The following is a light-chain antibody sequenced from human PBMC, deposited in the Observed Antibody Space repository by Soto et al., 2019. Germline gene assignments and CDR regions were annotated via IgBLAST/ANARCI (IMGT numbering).Light chain of an antibody. CDR3: QQYGSSRRWT. CDR2: GAS. J-gene: IGKJ1*01. V-gene: IGKV3-20*01. Sequence: EIVLTQSPGTLSLSPGERATLSCRASQSVSSDYLAWYQQKPGQAPRLLIYGASSRATGIPDRFGGSGSGTDFTLTISRLEPEDFAVYYCQQYGSSRRWTFGQGTKVEIK. CDR1: QSVSSDY.